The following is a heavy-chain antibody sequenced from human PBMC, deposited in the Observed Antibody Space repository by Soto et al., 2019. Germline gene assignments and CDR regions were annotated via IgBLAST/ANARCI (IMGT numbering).Heavy chain of an antibody. V-gene: IGHV3-15*07. J-gene: IGHJ4*02. CDR1: GFSISNAW. D-gene: IGHD3-3*01. Sequence: EVQLVESGGGLVKPGGSLRLSCAASGFSISNAWMHWVRQAPGKGLEWVGRVKSKADGGTADYAAPVKGRFTISRDDSKNTQYLQMNSLKSKDTAVYYCNTYPDFWGGHTPLWGQGTLVTVSS. CDR2: VKSKADGGTA. CDR3: NTYPDFWGGHTPL.